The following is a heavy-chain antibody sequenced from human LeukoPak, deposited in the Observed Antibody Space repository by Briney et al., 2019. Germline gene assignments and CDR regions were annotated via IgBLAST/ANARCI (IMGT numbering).Heavy chain of an antibody. CDR2: ISWNSATI. V-gene: IGHV3-9*01. CDR1: GFTFDDYA. D-gene: IGHD6-13*01. J-gene: IGHJ4*02. CDR3: VKEVGAAVGRSSFDY. Sequence: GGSLRLSCAASGFTFDDYAMHWVRHTPGKGLEWVSHISWNSATIEYADSVKGRFTISRDNAKNSLYLQMNSLRAEDTALYYCVKEVGAAVGRSSFDYWGQGTLVTVSS.